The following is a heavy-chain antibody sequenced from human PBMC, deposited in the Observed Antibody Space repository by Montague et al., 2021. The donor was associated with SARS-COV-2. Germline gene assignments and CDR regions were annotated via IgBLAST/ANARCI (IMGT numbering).Heavy chain of an antibody. Sequence: SLRLSCAASGFTVSSNYMTWVRQAPGKGLEWTSVIYSSGSTFYADSVKGRFTISGDNSKNTLYLQMNSLRAEDTAVYYCARELGVVVTAFPMMDVWGQGTTVTVSS. CDR3: ARELGVVVTAFPMMDV. CDR1: GFTVSSNY. V-gene: IGHV3-66*01. J-gene: IGHJ6*02. D-gene: IGHD2-21*02. CDR2: IYSSGST.